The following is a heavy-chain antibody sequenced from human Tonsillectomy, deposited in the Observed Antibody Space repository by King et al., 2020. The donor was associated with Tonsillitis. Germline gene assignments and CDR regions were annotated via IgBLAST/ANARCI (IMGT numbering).Heavy chain of an antibody. CDR1: GASISSRSYY. CDR3: ARRGTRKYCQH. D-gene: IGHD1-26*01. V-gene: IGHV4-39*01. CDR2: IYYSGST. J-gene: IGHJ1*01. Sequence: QLQESGPGLVKPSETLSLTCTVSGASISSRSYYWGWIRQPPGKGLEWIAIIYYSGSTYYNPSLKSRVTISVDASKNQFSLKLSSVTAADTAVYYCARRGTRKYCQHWGQGTRVTVSS.